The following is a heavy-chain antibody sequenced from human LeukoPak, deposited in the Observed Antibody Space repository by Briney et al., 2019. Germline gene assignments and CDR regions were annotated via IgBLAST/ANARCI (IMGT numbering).Heavy chain of an antibody. V-gene: IGHV1-8*02. Sequence: ASVKVSCKASGYTFTSYGISWVRQATGQGLEWMGWMNPNSGNTGYAQKFQGRVTMTRNTSISTAYMELSSLRSEDTAVYYCARGGYYDSSGYYYGDAFDIWGQGTMVTVSS. CDR2: MNPNSGNT. J-gene: IGHJ3*02. D-gene: IGHD3-22*01. CDR1: GYTFTSYG. CDR3: ARGGYYDSSGYYYGDAFDI.